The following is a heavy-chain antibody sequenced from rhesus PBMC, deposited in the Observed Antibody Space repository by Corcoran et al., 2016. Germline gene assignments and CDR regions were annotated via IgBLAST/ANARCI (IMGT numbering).Heavy chain of an antibody. D-gene: IGHD2-21*01. Sequence: QVQLQESGPGLVKPSETLSLPCAVSGGSIRDSYSWNWIRQPPGQGLEWIGNIYGNSGSTYYNPSRKSRVTISKDTSKNQCFLKLSSVTAADTAVYYCASYCTGSGCYEYGLDSWGQGVVVTVSS. CDR2: IYGNSGST. J-gene: IGHJ6*01. V-gene: IGHV4S9*01. CDR3: ASYCTGSGCYEYGLDS. CDR1: GGSIRDSYS.